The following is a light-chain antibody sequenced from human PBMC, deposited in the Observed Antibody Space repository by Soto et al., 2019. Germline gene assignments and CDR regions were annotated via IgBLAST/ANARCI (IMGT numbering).Light chain of an antibody. CDR3: CSYTVSTTYV. J-gene: IGLJ1*01. V-gene: IGLV2-14*01. CDR1: SSDVGSSDY. CDR2: EVS. Sequence: QSALTQPASVAGSPGQSITISCTGSSSDVGSSDYVSWYQHHPGKAPKLLIYEVSHRPSGISDRFSGSKSGSTASLTISWLQAEDEADYYCCSYTVSTTYVFGPGTKVTVL.